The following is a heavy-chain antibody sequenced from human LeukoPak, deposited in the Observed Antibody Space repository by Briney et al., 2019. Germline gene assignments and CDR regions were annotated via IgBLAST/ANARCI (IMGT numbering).Heavy chain of an antibody. V-gene: IGHV3-74*01. CDR3: ARRGDIVVVPAAIGGFDP. CDR1: GFTFSSYW. D-gene: IGHD2-2*02. J-gene: IGHJ5*02. CDR2: INSDGSST. Sequence: PGGSLRLSCAASGFTFSSYWMHWVRQAPGKGLVWVSRINSDGSSTSYADSVKGRFTISRDNAKNTLYLQMNSLRAEDTAVYYCARRGDIVVVPAAIGGFDPWGQGTLVTVSS.